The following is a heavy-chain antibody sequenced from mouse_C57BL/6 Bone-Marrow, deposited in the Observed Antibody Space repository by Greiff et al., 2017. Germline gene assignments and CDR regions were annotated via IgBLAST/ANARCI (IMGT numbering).Heavy chain of an antibody. J-gene: IGHJ1*03. CDR2: IDPNSGGT. CDR3: AHGNYFYWYFAV. V-gene: IGHV1-72*01. D-gene: IGHD2-1*01. CDR1: GYTFTSYW. Sequence: QVQLQQPGAELVKPGASVKLSCKASGYTFTSYWMHWVKQRPGRGLEWIGRIDPNSGGTKYNEKFKSKATLTVDKPSITAYMQLSSLTSEYSAVYYCAHGNYFYWYFAVWGTGTTVTVSS.